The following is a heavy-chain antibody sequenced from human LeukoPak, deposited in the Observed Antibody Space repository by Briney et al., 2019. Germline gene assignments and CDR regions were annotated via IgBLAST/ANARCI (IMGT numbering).Heavy chain of an antibody. CDR1: GGSISSGGYY. J-gene: IGHJ4*02. CDR2: IYHSGST. Sequence: PSETLSLTCTVSGGSISSGGYYWSWIRQPPGKGLEWIGYIYHSGSTYYNPSLKSRVTISVDRSKNQFSLKLSSVTAADTAVYYCASDNLLSYWGQGTLVTVSS. V-gene: IGHV4-30-2*01. CDR3: ASDNLLSY.